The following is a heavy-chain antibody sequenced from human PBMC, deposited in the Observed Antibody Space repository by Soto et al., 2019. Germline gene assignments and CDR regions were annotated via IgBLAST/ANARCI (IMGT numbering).Heavy chain of an antibody. V-gene: IGHV1-69*04. CDR2: IIPILGIA. CDR1: GGTFSSYT. Sequence: ASVKVSCKASGGTFSSYTITWVRQAPGQGLEWMGRIIPILGIANYAQRFQGRVTITADKSTSTAYMELSSLRSEDTAVYYCARETYYYDSSGYQGQPGGYYFDYWGQGTLVTVSS. J-gene: IGHJ4*02. CDR3: ARETYYYDSSGYQGQPGGYYFDY. D-gene: IGHD3-22*01.